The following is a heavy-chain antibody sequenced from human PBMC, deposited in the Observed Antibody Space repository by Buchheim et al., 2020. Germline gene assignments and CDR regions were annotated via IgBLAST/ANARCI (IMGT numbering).Heavy chain of an antibody. D-gene: IGHD1-1*01. CDR1: GFTFSSYG. CDR3: ARDLRLERRGSFDY. V-gene: IGHV3-33*01. J-gene: IGHJ4*02. CDR2: IWYDGRNK. Sequence: QVQLVESGGGVVQPGRSLRLSCAASGFTFSSYGMHWVRQAPGKGLEWVAVIWYDGRNKYYADSVKGRFTISRDTSKNTLYLQMNSLRAEDTAVYYCARDLRLERRGSFDYWGQGTL.